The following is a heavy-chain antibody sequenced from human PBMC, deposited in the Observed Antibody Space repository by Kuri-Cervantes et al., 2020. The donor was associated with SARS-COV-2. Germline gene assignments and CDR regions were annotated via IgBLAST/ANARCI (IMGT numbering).Heavy chain of an antibody. Sequence: ASVKVSCKASGYTFTSYYMHWVRQAPGQGLEWMGIINPSGGSTSYAQKFQGRVTITADKSTSTAYMELSSLRSEDTAVYYCARDSPQYPLYYWGQGTLVTVSS. CDR1: GYTFTSYY. J-gene: IGHJ4*02. D-gene: IGHD2-2*02. CDR3: ARDSPQYPLYY. V-gene: IGHV1-46*01. CDR2: INPSGGST.